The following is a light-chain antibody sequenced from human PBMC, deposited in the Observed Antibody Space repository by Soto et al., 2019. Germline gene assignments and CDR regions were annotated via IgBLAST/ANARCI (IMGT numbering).Light chain of an antibody. CDR2: DAS. Sequence: EIVLTQSPATLSLSPGERATLSCRASQSVSSYLAWYQQKPGQAPRLLIYDASNRATGFTARFSGSGSGTDFSLTISSLEPEDFAVYYCQQRSDWPPLTFGGGTKVEIK. V-gene: IGKV3-11*01. J-gene: IGKJ4*01. CDR1: QSVSSY. CDR3: QQRSDWPPLT.